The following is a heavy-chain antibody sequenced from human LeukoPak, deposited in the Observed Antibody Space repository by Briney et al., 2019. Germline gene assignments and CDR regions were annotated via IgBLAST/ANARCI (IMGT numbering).Heavy chain of an antibody. D-gene: IGHD3-10*01. Sequence: SETLSLTCAVYGGSFSGYYWSWIRQPPGKGLEWIGEINHSGSTNYNPSLKSRVTISVDTSKNQFSLRLSSVTAADTAVYYCARGWSYYGSGSYYFDYWGQGTLVTVSS. V-gene: IGHV4-34*01. CDR3: ARGWSYYGSGSYYFDY. CDR1: GGSFSGYY. J-gene: IGHJ4*02. CDR2: INHSGST.